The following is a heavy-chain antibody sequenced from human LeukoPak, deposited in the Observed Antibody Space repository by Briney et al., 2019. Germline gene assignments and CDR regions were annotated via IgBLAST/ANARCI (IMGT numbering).Heavy chain of an antibody. CDR2: MFHSEST. CDR3: ARGRGYDPVVFYFDY. J-gene: IGHJ4*02. Sequence: PSETLSLTCTVSGGSISSSSYYWGWIRQPPGKGLEWIGSMFHSESTYYNASLKSRVTMSIDTSKNQFSLKLSSVTAADTAVYYCARGRGYDPVVFYFDYWGQGPLVTVSS. D-gene: IGHD5-12*01. CDR1: GGSISSSSYY. V-gene: IGHV4-39*07.